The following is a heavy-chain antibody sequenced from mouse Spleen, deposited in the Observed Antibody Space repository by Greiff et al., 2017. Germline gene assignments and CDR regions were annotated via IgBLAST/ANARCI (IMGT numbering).Heavy chain of an antibody. V-gene: IGHV1-55*01. J-gene: IGHJ2*01. CDR1: GYNFTSYW. Sequence: QVQLQQPGAELVKPGTSVKLSCKASGYNFTSYWINWVKLRPGQGLEWIGDIYPGSGSTNYNEKFKSKATLTVDTSSSTAYMQLSSLASEDSALYYCARLSYYFDYWGQGTTLTVSS. CDR2: IYPGSGST. CDR3: ARLSYYFDY.